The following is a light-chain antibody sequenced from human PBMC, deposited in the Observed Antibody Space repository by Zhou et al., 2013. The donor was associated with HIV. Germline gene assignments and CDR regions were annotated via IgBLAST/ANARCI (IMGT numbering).Light chain of an antibody. V-gene: IGKV1-39*01. CDR2: SAS. Sequence: DIQMTQSPPSLSASVGDRVTITCRASQNIKTYLTWYQHKPGTGPRLLIFSASTLQDGVPSRFSGSGSGTDFTLTISSLQPEDFATYYCQQTYSSSPSTFGQGTRLETK. CDR1: QNIKTY. CDR3: QQTYSSSPST. J-gene: IGKJ2*01.